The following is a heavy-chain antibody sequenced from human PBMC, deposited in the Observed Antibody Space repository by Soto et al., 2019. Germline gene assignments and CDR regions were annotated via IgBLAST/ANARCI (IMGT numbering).Heavy chain of an antibody. CDR2: IYYSGST. D-gene: IGHD2-15*01. V-gene: IGHV4-31*03. CDR1: GGSISSGGYY. CDR3: ARARYCSGGSCYPDY. Sequence: QVQLQESGPGLVKPSQTLSLTCTVSGGSISSGGYYWSWIRQHPGKGLEWIGYIYYSGSTYYNPSPKSRVTISVDTSKNQLSLKLSSVTAADTAVYYCARARYCSGGSCYPDYWGQGTLVTVSS. J-gene: IGHJ4*02.